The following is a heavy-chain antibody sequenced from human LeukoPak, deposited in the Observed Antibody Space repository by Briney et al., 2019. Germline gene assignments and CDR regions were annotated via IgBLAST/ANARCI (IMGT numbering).Heavy chain of an antibody. J-gene: IGHJ4*02. CDR3: ARDHCDDAACYPFDR. Sequence: SETLSLTCNVSGASFNYYYCSWIRHPARKGLGWIGRVYLGGSTNYNPSLKSRVMMSLAKANNQFSLRLSSVTAADTATYYCARDHCDDAACYPFDRWGQGTLVTVSS. D-gene: IGHD2-21*01. CDR1: GASFNYYY. CDR2: VYLGGST. V-gene: IGHV4-4*07.